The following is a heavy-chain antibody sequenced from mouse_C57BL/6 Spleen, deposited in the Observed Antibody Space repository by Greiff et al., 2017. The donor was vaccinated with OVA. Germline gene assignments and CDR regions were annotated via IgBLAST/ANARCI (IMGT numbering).Heavy chain of an antibody. CDR3: AREGATKRPMDY. CDR1: GYTFTSYT. D-gene: IGHD3-1*01. Sequence: VKLQESGAELARPGASVKMSCKASGYTFTSYTMHWVKQRPGQGLEWIGYINPSSGYTKYNQKFKDKATLTADKSSSTAYMQLSSLTSEDSAVYYCAREGATKRPMDYWGQGTSVTVSS. V-gene: IGHV1-4*01. CDR2: INPSSGYT. J-gene: IGHJ4*01.